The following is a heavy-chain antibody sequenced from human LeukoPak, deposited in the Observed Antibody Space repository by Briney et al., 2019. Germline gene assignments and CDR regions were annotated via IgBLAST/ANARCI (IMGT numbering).Heavy chain of an antibody. CDR3: ARGRYSGYDWGFDYFDY. CDR1: GDSVSSNSAA. D-gene: IGHD5-12*01. V-gene: IGHV6-1*01. Sequence: SQTLSLTCAISGDSVSSNSAAWNWSRQSPSRGLEWLGRTYYRSKWYNDYAVSVKSRITINPDTSKNQFSLQLSSVTPEDTAVYYCARGRYSGYDWGFDYFDYWGQGTLVTVSS. CDR2: TYYRSKWYN. J-gene: IGHJ4*02.